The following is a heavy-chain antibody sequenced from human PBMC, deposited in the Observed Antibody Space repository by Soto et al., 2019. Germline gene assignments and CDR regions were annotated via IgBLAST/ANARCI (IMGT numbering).Heavy chain of an antibody. CDR1: GYTFSNSG. CDR3: ARDEYNNGRNWLNP. V-gene: IGHV1-18*01. CDR2: ISTYNGNT. Sequence: QVQLVQSGPEVKKPGASVKVSCKASGYTFSNSGFSWMRQASGQGLEWMGWISTYNGNTNYAQKFQGRLSMTTDTSTSTAFMELRTLRSDDTAVYYCARDEYNNGRNWLNPWGQGTLVTVTS. D-gene: IGHD2-8*01. J-gene: IGHJ5*02.